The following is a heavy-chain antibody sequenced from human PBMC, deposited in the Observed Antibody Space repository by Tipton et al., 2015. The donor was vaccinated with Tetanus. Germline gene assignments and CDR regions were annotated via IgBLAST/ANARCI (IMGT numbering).Heavy chain of an antibody. J-gene: IGHJ4*02. CDR2: IYDSGSR. CDR3: ARPLEVYFDY. Sequence: TLSLTCAVYGGSFSDYYWSWIRQAPGKGLEWIGEIYDSGSRDYNPSLRSRVTISGDTSKNRFSLMLNSVTAADTAVYYCARPLEVYFDYWGQGTLVTVPS. V-gene: IGHV4-34*01. CDR1: GGSFSDYY.